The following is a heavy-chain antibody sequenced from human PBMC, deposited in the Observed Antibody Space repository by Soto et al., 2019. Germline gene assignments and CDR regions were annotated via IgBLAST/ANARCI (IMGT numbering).Heavy chain of an antibody. Sequence: QVQLVQSGAEVKKPGASVKVSCKASGYTFTSYGISWVRQAPGQGLEWMGWISAYNGNTNYAQKLHGRVTMTPDTSTSTAYIELRSLRSDDTAVYYCARDAGVSGELYYWGQGTLFTFSS. D-gene: IGHD3-16*01. J-gene: IGHJ4*02. CDR2: ISAYNGNT. V-gene: IGHV1-18*01. CDR1: GYTFTSYG. CDR3: ARDAGVSGELYY.